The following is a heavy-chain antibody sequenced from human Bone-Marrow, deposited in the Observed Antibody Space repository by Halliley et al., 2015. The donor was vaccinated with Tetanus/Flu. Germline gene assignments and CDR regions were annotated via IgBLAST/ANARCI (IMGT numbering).Heavy chain of an antibody. Sequence: TLSLTCAVYGGSFSGYYWSWIRQSPGKGLEWIGEINQSRSTNYNPSLTNRVTVSLDTSRNQFSLKLSSVTAADTAVYYCATHGGDGGVSSFFEYWGQGSLVTVSS. J-gene: IGHJ4*02. V-gene: IGHV4-34*01. CDR2: INQSRST. CDR3: ATHGGDGGVSSFFEY. D-gene: IGHD3-10*01. CDR1: GGSFSGYY.